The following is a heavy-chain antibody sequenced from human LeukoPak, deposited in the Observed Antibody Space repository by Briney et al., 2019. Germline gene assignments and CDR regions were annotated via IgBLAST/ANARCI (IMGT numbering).Heavy chain of an antibody. CDR1: GYTFTSYA. CDR2: INAGNGNT. V-gene: IGHV1-3*01. Sequence: ASVKVSCKASGYTFTSYAMHWVRQAPGQGLEWMGWINAGNGNTKYSQKFQGRVTITRDTSASTAYMELSSLRSEDTAVYYCARGERLVHKAFDIWGQGTMVTVSS. J-gene: IGHJ3*02. CDR3: ARGERLVHKAFDI. D-gene: IGHD3-9*01.